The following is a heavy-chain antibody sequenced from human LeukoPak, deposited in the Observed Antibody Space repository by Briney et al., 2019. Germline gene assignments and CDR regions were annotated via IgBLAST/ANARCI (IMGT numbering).Heavy chain of an antibody. CDR2: ISWNSGSI. Sequence: GRSLRLSCAASGFTFDDYAMHWVRQAPGKGLEWVSGISWNSGSIGYADSVKGRFTISRDNAKNSLYLQMNSLRAEDTALYYCAKDTRDAIAAAGGWDYWGQGTLVTVSS. D-gene: IGHD6-13*01. V-gene: IGHV3-9*01. J-gene: IGHJ4*02. CDR3: AKDTRDAIAAAGGWDY. CDR1: GFTFDDYA.